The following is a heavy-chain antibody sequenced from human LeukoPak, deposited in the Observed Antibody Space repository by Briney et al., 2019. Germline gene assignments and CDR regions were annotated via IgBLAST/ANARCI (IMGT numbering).Heavy chain of an antibody. V-gene: IGHV5-51*01. CDR2: LYPGDSDT. CDR1: GYRFPNYW. D-gene: IGHD5-12*01. J-gene: IGHJ4*02. Sequence: GESLKISFKGSGYRFPNYWIGWVRQMPGKGLEWLGILYPGDSDTRYSPSFQGQVTISADKSISTAYLQWSSLKASDTAMYYCASRLRERFDSWGQGTLVTVSS. CDR3: ASRLRERFDS.